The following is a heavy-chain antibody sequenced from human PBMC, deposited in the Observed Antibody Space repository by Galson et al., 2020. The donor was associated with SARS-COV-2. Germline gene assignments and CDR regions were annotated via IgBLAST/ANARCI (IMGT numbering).Heavy chain of an antibody. CDR2: LSWDGGST. D-gene: IGHD3-22*01. CDR3: AKDRVYYDSSGYTLND. Sequence: GESLKISCAASGFPFDDYAMHWVRQAPGKGLEWVSLLSWDGGSTYYADSVKGRFTISRDNSKNSLYLQMNSLRAEDTALYYCAKDRVYYDSSGYTLNDWGQGTLVTVSS. CDR1: GFPFDDYA. V-gene: IGHV3-43D*04. J-gene: IGHJ4*02.